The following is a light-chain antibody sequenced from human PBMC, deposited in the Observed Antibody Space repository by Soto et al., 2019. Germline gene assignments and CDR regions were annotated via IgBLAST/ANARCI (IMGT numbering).Light chain of an antibody. CDR2: EVN. CDR3: SSYAGSSHV. Sequence: QSALTQPPSASGSPGQSVAISGTGPSSDVCGYNYVSWYQQHPGKAPKLMIYEVNKRPSGVPDRFAGSKSGNTASLTVSGLQADDEAEYYCSSYAGSSHVFGTGTKRTVL. CDR1: SSDVCGYNY. V-gene: IGLV2-8*01. J-gene: IGLJ1*01.